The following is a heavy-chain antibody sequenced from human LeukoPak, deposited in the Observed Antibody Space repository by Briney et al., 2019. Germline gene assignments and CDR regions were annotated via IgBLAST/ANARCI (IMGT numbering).Heavy chain of an antibody. CDR3: ARGLGPMSPSLDY. V-gene: IGHV4-34*01. Sequence: SETLSLTCAVSGESFSYNYWTWVRQPPGKGLEWIGDINHSGIVNYRPSLKSRVTISADTSKSQFSLKLSAVTAADTAVYYCARGLGPMSPSLDYWGQGSLVTVSS. CDR2: INHSGIV. CDR1: GESFSYNY. D-gene: IGHD3-22*01. J-gene: IGHJ4*02.